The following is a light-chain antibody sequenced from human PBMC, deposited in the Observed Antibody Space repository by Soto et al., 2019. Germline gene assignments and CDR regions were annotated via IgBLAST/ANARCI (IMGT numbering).Light chain of an antibody. CDR3: SSYTSSNTLI. Sequence: QSALTQPASVSGSPGQSITISCTGTSSDVGSYNLVSWYQQRPGKAPKLMIYEVSKRPSGVSTRFSGPKSGNTASLTISGLQAVDEADYFCSSYTSSNTLIFGGGTKVTV. CDR1: SSDVGSYNL. CDR2: EVS. J-gene: IGLJ2*01. V-gene: IGLV2-23*02.